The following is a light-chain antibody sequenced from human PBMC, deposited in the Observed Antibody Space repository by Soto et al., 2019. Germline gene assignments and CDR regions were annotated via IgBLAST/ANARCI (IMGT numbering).Light chain of an antibody. J-gene: IGLJ2*01. V-gene: IGLV2-14*01. Sequence: QSALTQPASVSGSPGQSITISCTGTSSDVGGYNYFSWYQQHPGKAPKLMIYEVSNRPSGVSNRFSGSKSGNTASLTISGLQAEDEADYYCSSYTSSSPLVLGGGTKLTVL. CDR1: SSDVGGYNY. CDR3: SSYTSSSPLV. CDR2: EVS.